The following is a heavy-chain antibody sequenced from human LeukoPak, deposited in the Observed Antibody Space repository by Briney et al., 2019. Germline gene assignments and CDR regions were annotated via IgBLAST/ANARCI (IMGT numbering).Heavy chain of an antibody. CDR1: GYTFTSYD. V-gene: IGHV1-8*01. CDR2: MNPNSGNT. Sequence: ASVKVSCKASGYTFTSYDINWVRQATGQGLEWMGWMNPNSGNTGHAQKFQGRVTMTRNTSISTAYMELSSLRSEDTAVYYCARFRSSFPAHNMDVWGQGTTVTVSS. J-gene: IGHJ6*02. CDR3: ARFRSSFPAHNMDV. D-gene: IGHD6-6*01.